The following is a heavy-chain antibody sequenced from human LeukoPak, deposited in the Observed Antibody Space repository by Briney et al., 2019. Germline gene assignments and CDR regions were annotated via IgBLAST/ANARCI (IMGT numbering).Heavy chain of an antibody. J-gene: IGHJ4*02. CDR3: ARIWGVVITIPPDY. CDR1: GFTFSSYS. CDR2: ISSSSSTI. V-gene: IGHV3-48*01. D-gene: IGHD3-22*01. Sequence: GGSLRLSCAASGFTFSSYSMNWVRQAPGKGLEWVSYISSSSSTIYYADSVKGRFTISRDNAKNSLYLQMNSLRAEDTAVYYCARIWGVVITIPPDYWGQGTLVTVSS.